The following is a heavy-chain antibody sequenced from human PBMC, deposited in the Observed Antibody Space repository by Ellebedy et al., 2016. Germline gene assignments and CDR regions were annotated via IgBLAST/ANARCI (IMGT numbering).Heavy chain of an antibody. V-gene: IGHV4-59*02. CDR2: VFYGGST. D-gene: IGHD6-19*01. CDR3: ARDVSWYSSSPSFDF. CDR1: GGSVATSY. Sequence: SETLSLXCTVSGGSVATSYWTWIRQSPGKGLEWIGYVFYGGSTKYNPSLRSRVTISLDTSKNQFSLKVTSVAAADTAVYYCARDVSWYSSSPSFDFWGQGTLVTVSS. J-gene: IGHJ4*02.